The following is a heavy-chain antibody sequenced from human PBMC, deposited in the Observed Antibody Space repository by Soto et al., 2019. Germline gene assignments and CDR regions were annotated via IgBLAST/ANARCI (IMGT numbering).Heavy chain of an antibody. CDR1: GFSFSDYY. J-gene: IGHJ4*02. V-gene: IGHV3-11*01. Sequence: QVQLVESGGGSVKPGGSLRLSCAASGFSFSDYYMSWIRQAPGKGPEWVSYISNSGSITYYADSVKGRFTISRDNAKKSLFLQMKRLRVEDTAVYYCARGGGIPPAGTIVVHWGQGTLVTVSS. D-gene: IGHD6-13*01. CDR3: ARGGGIPPAGTIVVH. CDR2: ISNSGSIT.